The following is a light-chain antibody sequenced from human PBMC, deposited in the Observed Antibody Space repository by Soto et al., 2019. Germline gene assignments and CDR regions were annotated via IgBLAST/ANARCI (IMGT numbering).Light chain of an antibody. CDR1: QNVKTR. CDR2: DAF. Sequence: EKVMTQSPATLSVSPGERATLSCRASQNVKTRLAWYQQKPGQAPRLLIYDAFTRATGIPARFSGSASGTEFTLTISSLQSEDFTVDYCQQYDEWPLTFGGGTKVDIK. J-gene: IGKJ4*01. V-gene: IGKV3-15*01. CDR3: QQYDEWPLT.